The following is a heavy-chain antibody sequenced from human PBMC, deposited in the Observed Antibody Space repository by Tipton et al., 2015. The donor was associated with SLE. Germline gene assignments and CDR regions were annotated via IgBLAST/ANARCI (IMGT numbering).Heavy chain of an antibody. J-gene: IGHJ3*02. CDR1: GGSFSHYY. D-gene: IGHD1-26*01. V-gene: IGHV4-34*01. CDR3: ARTLGAIAHTVYDAFDI. Sequence: TLSLTCAVYGGSFSHYYWSWIRQPPGKGLEWIGEINHFGRTNYNPSLKSRVTMSVDMSKNQFSLRLTSVTAADTAVYYCARTLGAIAHTVYDAFDIWGQGKMVTVSS. CDR2: INHFGRT.